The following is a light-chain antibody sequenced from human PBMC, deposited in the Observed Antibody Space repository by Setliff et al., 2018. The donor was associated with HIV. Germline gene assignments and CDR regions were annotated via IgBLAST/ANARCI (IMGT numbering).Light chain of an antibody. V-gene: IGKV1-27*01. CDR3: QKYDSAPLT. CDR1: QDIRNY. CDR2: TAS. Sequence: DIQMTQSPSSLSASVGDRVTITCRASQDIRNYLAWYQQRPGKVPKLLIFTASTLQSGVPSRFSGSGSGTDFTLTISSLQPEDVATYYCQKYDSAPLTFGGGTKVDIK. J-gene: IGKJ4*01.